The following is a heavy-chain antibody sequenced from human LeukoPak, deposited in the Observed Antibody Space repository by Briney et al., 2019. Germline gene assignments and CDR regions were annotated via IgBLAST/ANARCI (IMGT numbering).Heavy chain of an antibody. J-gene: IGHJ4*02. CDR1: GFTFSSYW. CDR3: ARPGIQLWLSERYYFDY. CDR2: IKQDGSEK. Sequence: GGSLRLSCAASGFTFSSYWMSWVRQAPVKGLEWVANIKQDGSEKYYVDSVKGRFTISRDNAKNSLYLQMNCLRAEDTAVYYCARPGIQLWLSERYYFDYWGQGTLVTVSS. V-gene: IGHV3-7*01. D-gene: IGHD5-18*01.